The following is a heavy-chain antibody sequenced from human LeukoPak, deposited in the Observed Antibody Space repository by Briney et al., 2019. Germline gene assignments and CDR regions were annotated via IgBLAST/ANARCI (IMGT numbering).Heavy chain of an antibody. Sequence: SETLSLTCTVSGGSISSSGYYWGWIRQPPGKGLEWTGGMHYSGIIHYNPSLKSRVTISVDTSKNQFSLKLSSVTAADTAVYYCASVYDGRYFDYWGQGTLVTVSS. CDR1: GGSISSSGYY. V-gene: IGHV4-39*01. CDR3: ASVYDGRYFDY. CDR2: MHYSGII. J-gene: IGHJ4*02. D-gene: IGHD5/OR15-5a*01.